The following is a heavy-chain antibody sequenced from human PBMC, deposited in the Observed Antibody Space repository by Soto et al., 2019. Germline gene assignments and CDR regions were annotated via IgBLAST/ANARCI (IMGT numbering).Heavy chain of an antibody. CDR2: ISSRSDI. J-gene: IGHJ6*02. V-gene: IGHV3-21*01. CDR1: GFTFSTFR. D-gene: IGHD2-2*02. CDR3: AREYTAWPLDYGLDV. Sequence: PGGSLRLSCVGSGFTFSTFRINWVRQAPGKGLEWVSSISSRSDIYYADSVKGRFTISRDNAKNSVSLQMNSLRAEDTAVYYCAREYTAWPLDYGLDVWGQGTTVTVSS.